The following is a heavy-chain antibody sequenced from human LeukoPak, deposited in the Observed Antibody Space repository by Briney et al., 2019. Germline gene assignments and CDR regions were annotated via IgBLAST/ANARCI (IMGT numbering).Heavy chain of an antibody. CDR1: GDTFSSYG. CDR3: ARTSATVTDPFDY. D-gene: IGHD4-17*01. V-gene: IGHV1-69*04. Sequence: SVKVSCKTSGDTFSSYGISWVRQAPGQGLEWMGRIIPILGIANYAQKFQGRVTITADKSTSTAYMELSSLRSEDTAVYYCARTSATVTDPFDYWGQGTLVTVSS. CDR2: IIPILGIA. J-gene: IGHJ4*02.